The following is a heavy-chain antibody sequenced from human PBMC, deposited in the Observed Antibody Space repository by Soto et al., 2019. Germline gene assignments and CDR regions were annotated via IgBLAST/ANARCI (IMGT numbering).Heavy chain of an antibody. J-gene: IGHJ4*02. CDR1: GGTFSSYT. CDR3: ASVPLMYYDFWSGYYDY. V-gene: IGHV1-69*02. D-gene: IGHD3-3*01. Sequence: QVQLVQSGAEVKKPGSSVKVSCKASGGTFSSYTISWVRQAPGQGLEWMGRIIPILGIANYAQKFQGRVTITADKSTSTAYMELSSLRSEDTAVYYCASVPLMYYDFWSGYYDYWGQGTLVTVSS. CDR2: IIPILGIA.